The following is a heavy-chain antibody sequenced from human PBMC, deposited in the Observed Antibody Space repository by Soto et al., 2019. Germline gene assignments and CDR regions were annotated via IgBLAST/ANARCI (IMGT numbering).Heavy chain of an antibody. V-gene: IGHV4-4*02. CDR1: GASIRSSNW. CDR2: IFHSGKT. CDR3: ARVPGHVPAPITFYHHYGLDI. J-gene: IGHJ6*02. Sequence: PSETLSLTCAASGASIRSSNWWTWVRQAPGKGLEWIGEIFHSGKTNHNPSLKSRVTMSVDKSKNQFSLKLNSVTAADTAVYYCARVPGHVPAPITFYHHYGLDIWGQGTTVTVSS. D-gene: IGHD2-2*01.